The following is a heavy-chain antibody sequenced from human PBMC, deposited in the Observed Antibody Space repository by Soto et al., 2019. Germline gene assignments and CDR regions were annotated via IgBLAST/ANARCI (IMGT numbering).Heavy chain of an antibody. Sequence: PGGSLRLSCAASGFTFSSYAMSWVRQAPGKGLEWVSAISGGGGGTYYADSVKGRYAISRDNSKSTLYLQMNSLRAEDTVVYYCARDGRYCSSTSCPYYYYGMDVWGQGTTVTVSS. D-gene: IGHD2-2*01. CDR3: ARDGRYCSSTSCPYYYYGMDV. CDR2: ISGGGGGT. CDR1: GFTFSSYA. V-gene: IGHV3-23*01. J-gene: IGHJ6*02.